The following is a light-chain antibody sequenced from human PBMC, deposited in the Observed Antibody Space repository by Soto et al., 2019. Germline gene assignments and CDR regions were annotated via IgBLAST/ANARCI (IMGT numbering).Light chain of an antibody. CDR1: QNIYYW. V-gene: IGKV1-5*01. CDR3: HHYSGPWT. J-gene: IGKJ1*01. Sequence: DIQMTHSPSTVSASVGDRVTITCRASQNIYYWLAWYQQKPGKAPKLLMYDASYLEAGVPSRFRGSGSGTEFTLTISGLQPDDFATYFCHHYSGPWTFGQGTKVDIK. CDR2: DAS.